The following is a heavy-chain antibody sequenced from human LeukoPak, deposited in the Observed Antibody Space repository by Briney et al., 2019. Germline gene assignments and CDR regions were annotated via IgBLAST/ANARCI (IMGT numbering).Heavy chain of an antibody. CDR2: MQSSGIS. Sequence: SETLSLSCSVSGGSISTYHWNWIRKPPGKGLEWIGYMQSSGISKYNPSLKSRVNIFVDTSKNQFVLNLRSVTAADTAVYYCARDKRHSYGRYFDPWGQGMLVTVSS. D-gene: IGHD5-18*01. CDR1: GGSISTYH. J-gene: IGHJ4*02. V-gene: IGHV4-59*01. CDR3: ARDKRHSYGRYFDP.